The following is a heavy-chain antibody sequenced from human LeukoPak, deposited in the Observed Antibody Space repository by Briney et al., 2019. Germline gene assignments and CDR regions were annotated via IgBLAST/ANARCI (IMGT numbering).Heavy chain of an antibody. CDR1: GFTFSSYG. J-gene: IGHJ4*02. CDR2: IWYDGSNK. Sequence: GGSLRLSCAASGFTFSSYGMHWVRQAPGKGLEWVAAIWYDGSNKYYADSVKGRFTISRDNSKNTLYLQMNSLRAEDTAVYYCARDGVYDILTGYYMPYFDYWGQGTLVTVSS. V-gene: IGHV3-33*08. D-gene: IGHD3-9*01. CDR3: ARDGVYDILTGYYMPYFDY.